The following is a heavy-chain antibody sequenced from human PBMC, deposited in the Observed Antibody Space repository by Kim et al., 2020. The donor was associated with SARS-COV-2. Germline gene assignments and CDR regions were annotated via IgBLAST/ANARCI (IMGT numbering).Heavy chain of an antibody. V-gene: IGHV1-69*04. D-gene: IGHD3-22*01. CDR3: ASPDDSSGYYWTL. CDR1: GGTFSSYA. Sequence: SVKVSCKASGGTFSSYAISWVRQAPGQGLEWMGRIIPILGIANYAQKFQGRVTITADKSTSTAYIELSSLRSEDTAVYYCASPDDSSGYYWTLWGQGTLVTVSS. J-gene: IGHJ4*02. CDR2: IIPILGIA.